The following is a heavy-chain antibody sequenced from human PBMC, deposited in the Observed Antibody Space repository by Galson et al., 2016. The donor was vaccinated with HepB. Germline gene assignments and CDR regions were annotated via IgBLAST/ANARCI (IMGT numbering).Heavy chain of an antibody. CDR1: GGSISSSDTY. Sequence: SETLSLTCTVSGGSISSSDTYWGWIRQPPGKGLEWIGNFFFRGSTYYNPSLKSRVTISVDTSKNQFSLKLSSVTAADTAVYDCARGGAGTIFYWGQGTLVTVSS. CDR2: FFFRGST. V-gene: IGHV4-39*07. J-gene: IGHJ4*02. D-gene: IGHD1-7*01. CDR3: ARGGAGTIFY.